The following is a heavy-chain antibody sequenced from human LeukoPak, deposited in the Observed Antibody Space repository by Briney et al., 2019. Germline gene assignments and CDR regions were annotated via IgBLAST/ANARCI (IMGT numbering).Heavy chain of an antibody. V-gene: IGHV1-18*01. J-gene: IGHJ4*02. CDR2: VSAYADNT. CDR1: GYSFINYG. Sequence: ASVKVSCKTSGYSFINYGITWVRQAPGQGLEWMGWVSAYADNTNYVQKFQGRVSMTTDTSTNTAYMELRSLRPDDTAVYYCARDCIGYHGFDSWGQGTLVTVSS. D-gene: IGHD2-15*01. CDR3: ARDCIGYHGFDS.